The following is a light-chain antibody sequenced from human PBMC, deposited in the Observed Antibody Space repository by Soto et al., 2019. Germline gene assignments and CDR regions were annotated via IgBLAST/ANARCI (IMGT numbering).Light chain of an antibody. CDR2: DAS. Sequence: EIVLTQSPATLSLSPGERATLSCRASQSVSSYLAWYQQKPGQAPRLLIYDASNRATGIPARFSGSGSWTDFTLTISSLEPEDFAVYYCQQRSNSPTRFGQGTKVEIK. J-gene: IGKJ1*01. V-gene: IGKV3-11*01. CDR3: QQRSNSPTR. CDR1: QSVSSY.